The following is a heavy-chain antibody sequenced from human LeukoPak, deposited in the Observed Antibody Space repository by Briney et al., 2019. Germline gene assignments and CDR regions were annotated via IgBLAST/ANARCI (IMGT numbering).Heavy chain of an antibody. Sequence: SVKVSCKASGGTFSSYAISWVRQAPGQGLEWMGGIIPIFGTANYAQKFQGRVTITADESTSTAYMELSSLRSEDTAVYYCARAVVVVAARFDPWGQGTLVTVSS. CDR3: ARAVVVVAARFDP. J-gene: IGHJ5*02. V-gene: IGHV1-69*01. CDR1: GGTFSSYA. D-gene: IGHD2-15*01. CDR2: IIPIFGTA.